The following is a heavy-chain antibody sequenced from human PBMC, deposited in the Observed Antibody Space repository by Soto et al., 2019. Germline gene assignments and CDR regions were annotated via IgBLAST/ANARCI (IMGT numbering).Heavy chain of an antibody. J-gene: IGHJ6*01. CDR2: IYHNGKT. CDR1: GDSITAYY. V-gene: IGHV4-59*01. Sequence: QMQLQESGPGLVKPSETLSLICSVSGDSITAYYLSWLRQSPGKELEWIGYIYHNGKTNYNPSLKGRVTITAATTKTRCSLRLSSVPAADTVVYYDARDKGGEFLKGSGMDVWGQGTTVIVSS. CDR3: ARDKGGEFLKGSGMDV. D-gene: IGHD3-10*01.